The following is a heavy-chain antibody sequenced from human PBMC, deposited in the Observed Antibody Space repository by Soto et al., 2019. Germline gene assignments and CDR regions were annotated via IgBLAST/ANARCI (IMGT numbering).Heavy chain of an antibody. V-gene: IGHV2-26*01. CDR3: AQTEDGGRSRTPAGWFDA. D-gene: IGHD2-15*01. CDR1: GFSLSNAGMG. CDR2: IFSNDEK. Sequence: QVTLKESGPVLVKPTEPLTLTCTVSGFSLSNAGMGVSWILQPPGKALEWLAHIFSNDEKRFSTSLKNRLTISKDTSNSQVVLIMTNMDPVDTATYYCAQTEDGGRSRTPAGWFDAWGQGTLVTVSS. J-gene: IGHJ5*02.